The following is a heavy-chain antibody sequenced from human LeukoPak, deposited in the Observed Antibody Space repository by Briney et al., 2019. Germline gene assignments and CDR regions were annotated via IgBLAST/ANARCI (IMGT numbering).Heavy chain of an antibody. V-gene: IGHV3-9*01. CDR3: ARAGSHWHYVY. CDR2: ISWNSGSI. Sequence: GGSLRLSCAASGFTFDDYAMHWVRQAPGKGLEWVSGISWNSGSIGYADSVKGRFTISRDNAKNSLSLQMNSLRVEDTAVYFCARAGSHWHYVYWGQGTVVTVSS. D-gene: IGHD3-10*01. CDR1: GFTFDDYA. J-gene: IGHJ4*02.